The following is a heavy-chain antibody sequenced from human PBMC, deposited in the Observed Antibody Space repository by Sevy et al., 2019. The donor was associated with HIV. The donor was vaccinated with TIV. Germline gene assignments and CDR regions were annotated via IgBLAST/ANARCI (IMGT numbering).Heavy chain of an antibody. CDR1: GFTFSSYA. Sequence: GGSLRLSCAASGFTFSSYAMSWVRQAPGKGLEWVSAISGSGGSTYYANSVKGRFTISRDNSKNTLYLQMNRLRAEDTAVYYCAKAPLLWFRELLWWGQGTLVTVSS. CDR2: ISGSGGST. V-gene: IGHV3-23*01. J-gene: IGHJ4*02. CDR3: AKAPLLWFRELLW. D-gene: IGHD3-10*01.